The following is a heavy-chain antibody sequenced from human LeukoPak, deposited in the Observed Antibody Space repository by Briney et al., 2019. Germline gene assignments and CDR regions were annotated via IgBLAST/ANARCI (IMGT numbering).Heavy chain of an antibody. Sequence: QPGGSLRLSCAASGFTFSSCWMHWVRQAPGKGLVWVSRINSDGSSVTYADSVKGRFTISRDNAKNTLYLQMNSLRAEDTAVYYCAVEVATTLDPWGQGTLVTVSS. CDR3: AVEVATTLDP. V-gene: IGHV3-74*01. CDR1: GFTFSSCW. J-gene: IGHJ5*02. CDR2: INSDGSSV. D-gene: IGHD2-15*01.